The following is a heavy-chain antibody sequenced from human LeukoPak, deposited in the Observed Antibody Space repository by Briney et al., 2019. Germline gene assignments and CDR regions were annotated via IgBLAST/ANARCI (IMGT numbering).Heavy chain of an antibody. Sequence: GGSLRLSCAVSGLTFNSFSMNWVRQAPGKGLEWVAHISESSLSKHYADSVKGRFTISRDNAKNSLYLQMNSLRAEDTALYHCARALYYDFWSGSPGDAFDIWGQGTMVTVSS. CDR3: ARALYYDFWSGSPGDAFDI. CDR2: ISESSLSK. J-gene: IGHJ3*02. D-gene: IGHD3-3*01. V-gene: IGHV3-48*04. CDR1: GLTFNSFS.